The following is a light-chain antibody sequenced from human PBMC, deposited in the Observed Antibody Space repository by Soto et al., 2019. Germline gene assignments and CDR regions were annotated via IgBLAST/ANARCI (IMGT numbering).Light chain of an antibody. CDR2: KAS. CDR3: QQYNSYRWT. Sequence: DFLMTQSPSTLSASVGDRVTITCRASQSISDRLAWYQQKPGNAPKLLIYKASSLQSGVPSRFSGSGSGTAFTLTIISLQPADFAMDYCQQYNSYRWTFGQGTKVEIK. CDR1: QSISDR. V-gene: IGKV1-5*03. J-gene: IGKJ1*01.